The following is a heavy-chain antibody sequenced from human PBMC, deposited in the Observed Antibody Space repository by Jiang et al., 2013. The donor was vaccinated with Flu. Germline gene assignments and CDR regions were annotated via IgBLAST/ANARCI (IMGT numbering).Heavy chain of an antibody. CDR1: GGSISSYY. CDR2: IYYSGST. Sequence: LLKPSETLSLTCTVSGGSISSYYWSWIRQPPGKGLEWIGYIYYSGSTNYNPSLKSRVTISVDTSKNQFSLKLSSVTAADTAVYYCARTDSNHYYYYGMDVWGKGTTVTVSS. J-gene: IGHJ6*04. CDR3: ARTDSNHYYYYGMDV. V-gene: IGHV4-59*08. D-gene: IGHD4-11*01.